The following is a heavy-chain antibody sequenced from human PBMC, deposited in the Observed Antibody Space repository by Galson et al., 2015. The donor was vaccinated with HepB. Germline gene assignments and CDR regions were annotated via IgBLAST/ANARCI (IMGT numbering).Heavy chain of an antibody. CDR1: GFTFSSYG. V-gene: IGHV3-30*18. CDR2: ISYDGTNK. CDR3: AKQTVVDYLDY. J-gene: IGHJ4*02. D-gene: IGHD4-23*01. Sequence: SLRLSCAASGFTFSSYGMHWVRQAPGKGLEWVAVISYDGTNKYYAGSVKGRFTISRDNSKNTLYLQMNSLRAEDTAVYYCAKQTVVDYLDYWGQGTLVTVSS.